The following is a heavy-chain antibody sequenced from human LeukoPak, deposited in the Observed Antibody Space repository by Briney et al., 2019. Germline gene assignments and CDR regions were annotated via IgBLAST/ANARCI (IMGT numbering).Heavy chain of an antibody. CDR1: GFTFNSYA. CDR3: VRGTGGGEPDFDY. Sequence: GGSLRLSCAASGFTFNSYAMHWVRQAPGKGLEWVALISFDGANKYYAESVKGRFTISRDNSKNTLFLQMNSLRVEDTAVYYCVRGTGGGEPDFDYWGQGTLVTVSS. J-gene: IGHJ4*02. V-gene: IGHV3-30*04. D-gene: IGHD3-16*01. CDR2: ISFDGANK.